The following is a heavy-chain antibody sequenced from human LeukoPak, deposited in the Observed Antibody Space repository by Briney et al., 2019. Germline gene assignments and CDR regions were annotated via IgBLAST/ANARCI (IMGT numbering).Heavy chain of an antibody. CDR1: GGSFSGYY. J-gene: IGHJ3*02. D-gene: IGHD2-15*01. CDR3: ARVRVVVAASDAFDI. Sequence: SETLPLTCAVYGGSFSGYYWSWIRQPPGKGLEWIGEINHSGSTNYNPSLKSRVTISVDTSKNQFSLKLSSVTAADTAVYYCARVRVVVAASDAFDIWGQGTMVTVSS. CDR2: INHSGST. V-gene: IGHV4-34*01.